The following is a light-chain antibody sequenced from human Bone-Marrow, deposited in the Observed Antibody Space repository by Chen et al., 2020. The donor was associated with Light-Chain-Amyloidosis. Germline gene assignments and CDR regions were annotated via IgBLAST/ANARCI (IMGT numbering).Light chain of an antibody. J-gene: IGLJ2*01. Sequence: SYELTQPPAVSVSPGQTARITCSGDDLPTEYAYWYQQKPGQAPVLVIHRDTERPSGISELFSGSSSGTTATLTISGVQAEDEADYHCQSADSSGTYEVIFGGGTKLTVL. CDR1: DLPTEY. CDR3: QSADSSGTYEVI. CDR2: RDT. V-gene: IGLV3-25*03.